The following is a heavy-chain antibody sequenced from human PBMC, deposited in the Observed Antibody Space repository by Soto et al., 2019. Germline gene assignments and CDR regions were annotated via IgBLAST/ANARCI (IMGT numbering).Heavy chain of an antibody. CDR3: ARLGYCSGGSCYAEYFQH. CDR2: ISVYNGNT. CDR1: GYTFTSYG. D-gene: IGHD2-15*01. Sequence: ASVKVSCKASGYTFTSYGVSWVRQAPGQGLEWMGWISVYNGNTNYAQKFQGRVTITADESTSTAYMELSSLRSEDTAVYYCARLGYCSGGSCYAEYFQHWGQGTLVTVSS. J-gene: IGHJ1*01. V-gene: IGHV1-18*01.